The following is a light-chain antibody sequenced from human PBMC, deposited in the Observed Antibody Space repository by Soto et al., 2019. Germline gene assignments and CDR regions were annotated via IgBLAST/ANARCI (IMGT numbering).Light chain of an antibody. J-gene: IGKJ1*01. CDR1: QSVNTN. CDR2: GAS. CDR3: QQYNNWPSWT. V-gene: IGKV3-15*01. Sequence: EIVVTPSPATLSVSTGERATLSCRASQSVNTNFAWYQQKPGQAPRLLIYGASTRATGIPARFSGSGSGTEFTLTISSLQSEDFAVYYCQQYNNWPSWTFGQGTKVDIK.